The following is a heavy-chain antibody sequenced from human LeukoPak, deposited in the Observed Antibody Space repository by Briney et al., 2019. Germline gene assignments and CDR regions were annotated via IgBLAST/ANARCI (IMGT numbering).Heavy chain of an antibody. CDR2: MNQDGSEK. J-gene: IGHJ4*02. D-gene: IGHD3-16*01. CDR1: GFTFSSYW. Sequence: GGSLRLSCAASGFTFSSYWMTWVRQAPGKGLEWVANMNQDGSEKYHVDSVKDRFTISRDNAKNSLYLQMNSLRAEDTAVYYCARAMSTWGGVRNYFDSWGRGALVTVSS. V-gene: IGHV3-7*04. CDR3: ARAMSTWGGVRNYFDS.